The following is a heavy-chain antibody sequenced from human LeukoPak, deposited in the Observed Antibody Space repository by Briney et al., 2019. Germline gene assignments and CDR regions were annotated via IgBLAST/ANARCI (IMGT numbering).Heavy chain of an antibody. V-gene: IGHV3-23*01. J-gene: IGHJ4*02. CDR3: ARSQISPSLWGPFDS. Sequence: PGGSLRLSCVASGFTFINYGMSWVRQAPGKGLEWVSGISGRGGATYSADSVKGRLTISRDNSQNTLYLHMNSLRGEDTAIYYCARSQISPSLWGPFDSWGEGTLVTVYS. D-gene: IGHD3-16*01. CDR1: GFTFINYG. CDR2: ISGRGGAT.